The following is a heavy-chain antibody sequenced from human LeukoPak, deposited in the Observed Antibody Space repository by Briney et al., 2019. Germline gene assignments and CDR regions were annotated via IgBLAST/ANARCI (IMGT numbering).Heavy chain of an antibody. V-gene: IGHV3-7*05. D-gene: IGHD5-24*01. CDR3: VRGFDGYFGFDL. J-gene: IGHJ3*01. CDR1: GFTFSMYW. CDR2: INQDGSET. Sequence: GGSLRLSCAASGFTFSMYWMSWVRQAPGKGLEWVANINQDGSETFYVDSVKGRFTISRDNGKNSMFVQMDSLRAEDTAVYYCVRGFDGYFGFDLWGQGTMVTVSS.